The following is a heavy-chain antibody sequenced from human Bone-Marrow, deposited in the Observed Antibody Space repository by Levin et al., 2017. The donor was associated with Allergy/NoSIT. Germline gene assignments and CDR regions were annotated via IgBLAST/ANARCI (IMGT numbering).Heavy chain of an antibody. CDR2: INPNSGGT. CDR3: ARDPSSGYHNWFDP. J-gene: IGHJ5*02. Sequence: GESLKISCKASGYTFTGYYMHWVRQAPGQGLEWMGWINPNSGGTNYAQKFQGRVTMTRDTSISTAYMELSRLRSDDTAVYYCARDPSSGYHNWFDPWGQGTLVTVSS. V-gene: IGHV1-2*02. CDR1: GYTFTGYY. D-gene: IGHD3-22*01.